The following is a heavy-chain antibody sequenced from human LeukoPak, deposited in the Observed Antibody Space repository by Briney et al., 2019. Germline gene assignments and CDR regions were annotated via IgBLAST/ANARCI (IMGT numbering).Heavy chain of an antibody. CDR1: GFTFSGFA. J-gene: IGHJ4*02. D-gene: IGHD3-22*01. Sequence: PGGSLRLSCAASGFTFSGFAMTWVRQAPGKGLEWVSAMSGNGANTYYADSVKGRFTISRDNSKNTLYVQMNSLRAEDTAVYYCAKAGSGYYNLDSWGQGTLVTVSS. V-gene: IGHV3-23*01. CDR3: AKAGSGYYNLDS. CDR2: MSGNGANT.